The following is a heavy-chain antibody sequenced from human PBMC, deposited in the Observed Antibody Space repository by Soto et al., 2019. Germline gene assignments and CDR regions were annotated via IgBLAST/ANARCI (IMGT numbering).Heavy chain of an antibody. J-gene: IGHJ6*02. CDR3: ARGQAEDSSNWDYYYYGMDV. D-gene: IGHD6-13*01. CDR1: GGSISSGY. V-gene: IGHV4-59*01. Sequence: SETLSLTCSVSGGSISSGYWTWIRHPPGKGLERIGYIYYSGSTNYNPSLKSRVTISVDMSKSQFSLNLSSVTAADTAVYYCARGQAEDSSNWDYYYYGMDVWGQGTTVTVSS. CDR2: IYYSGST.